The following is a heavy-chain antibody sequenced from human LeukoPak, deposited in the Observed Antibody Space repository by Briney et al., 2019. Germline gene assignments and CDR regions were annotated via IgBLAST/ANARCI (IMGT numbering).Heavy chain of an antibody. CDR1: GFTLTNYA. Sequence: PGGSPRLSCAASGFTLTNYAMSWVRQAPGEGLEWVSTITGSGDGTYYADSVKGRFPISRDSSKNTLYLQMNSLRVEDTAVYYCATQNFDYWGQGTLVTVSS. CDR3: ATQNFDY. CDR2: ITGSGDGT. V-gene: IGHV3-23*01. J-gene: IGHJ4*02.